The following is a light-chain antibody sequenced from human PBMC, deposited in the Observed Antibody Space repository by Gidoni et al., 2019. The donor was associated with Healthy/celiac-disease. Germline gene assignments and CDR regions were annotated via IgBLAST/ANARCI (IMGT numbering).Light chain of an antibody. J-gene: IGKJ3*01. V-gene: IGKV3-20*01. Sequence: EIVLTQSPGPRSLSPGERATLSCRASQSVTSSYLAWYQQKPGQAPRLLIYGASSRATGIPDRFSGSGSGTDFTLTISRLEPEDFAVYYCQQYGSSPPRTFGPGTKVDIK. CDR3: QQYGSSPPRT. CDR2: GAS. CDR1: QSVTSSY.